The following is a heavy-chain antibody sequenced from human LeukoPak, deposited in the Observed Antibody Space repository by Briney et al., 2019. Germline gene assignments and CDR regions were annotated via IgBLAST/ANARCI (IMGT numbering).Heavy chain of an antibody. Sequence: GGSLRLSCAASGFTFSGYDMNWVRQAPGKGLEWISYISTSGNTVYYADSVKGRFTISRDNAQSSLHLQMNRLRAEDTAIYYCARDLTVAGPIDCWGQGTLVTVSS. V-gene: IGHV3-48*03. D-gene: IGHD6-19*01. J-gene: IGHJ4*02. CDR3: ARDLTVAGPIDC. CDR2: ISTSGNTV. CDR1: GFTFSGYD.